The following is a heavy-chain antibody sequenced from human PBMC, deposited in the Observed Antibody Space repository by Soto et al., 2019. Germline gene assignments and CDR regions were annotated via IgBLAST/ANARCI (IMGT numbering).Heavy chain of an antibody. CDR1: GFTFSSYA. V-gene: IGHV3-30-3*01. CDR2: ISYDGSNK. J-gene: IGHJ4*02. CDR3: AIEGIAEHHGFGY. Sequence: QVQLVESGGGVVQPGRSLRLSCAASGFTFSSYAMHWVRQAPGKGLEWVAVISYDGSNKYYADSVKGRFTISRENSKNTLYLKMKRLRAEVTAVYYYAIEGIAEHHGFGYWGQGTLVTVSS. D-gene: IGHD6-13*01.